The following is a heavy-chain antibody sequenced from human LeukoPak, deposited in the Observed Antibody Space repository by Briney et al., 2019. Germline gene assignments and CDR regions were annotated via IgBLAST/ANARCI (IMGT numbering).Heavy chain of an antibody. CDR1: GYTFTSYG. Sequence: ASVKVSCKASGYTFTSYGISWVRQAPGQGLEWMGWMNPNSGNTGYAQKFQGRVTMTRNTSISTAYMELSSLRSEDTAVYYCARARWFRELFRDPNWFDPWGQGTLVTVSS. CDR3: ARARWFRELFRDPNWFDP. V-gene: IGHV1-8*02. J-gene: IGHJ5*02. D-gene: IGHD3-10*01. CDR2: MNPNSGNT.